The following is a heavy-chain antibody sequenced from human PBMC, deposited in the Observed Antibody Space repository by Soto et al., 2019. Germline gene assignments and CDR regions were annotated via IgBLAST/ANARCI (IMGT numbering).Heavy chain of an antibody. V-gene: IGHV3-23*01. D-gene: IGHD2-2*01. Sequence: PGGSLRLSCATSGFTFSSYVISWVRQPPGKGLEWVSSMSRSGVSTYYADSVKGRFTISRDNSRNTLYLQMNNLRAEDTAVYYCAKDLYCGTTSCSKSYDYWGQGTLVTVSS. CDR1: GFTFSSYV. CDR3: AKDLYCGTTSCSKSYDY. J-gene: IGHJ4*02. CDR2: MSRSGVST.